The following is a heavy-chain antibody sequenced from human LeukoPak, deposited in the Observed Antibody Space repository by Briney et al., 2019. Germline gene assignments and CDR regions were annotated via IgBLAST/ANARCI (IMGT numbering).Heavy chain of an antibody. CDR2: IYYSGNT. D-gene: IGHD5-24*01. CDR1: GDSISTSNSY. J-gene: IGHJ4*02. CDR3: AREELEMATIY. V-gene: IGHV4-39*07. Sequence: SETLSLTCTVSGDSISTSNSYWGWIRQPPGKGLEWIGSIYYSGNTYYNASLKSRVTISVDTSKNQFSLKLSSVTAADTAVYYCAREELEMATIYWGQGTLVTVSS.